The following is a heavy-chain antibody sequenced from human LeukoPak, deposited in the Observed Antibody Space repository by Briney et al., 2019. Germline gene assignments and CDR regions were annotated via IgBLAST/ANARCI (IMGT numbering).Heavy chain of an antibody. Sequence: SVKLSCKASGGTFSSYAISWVRQSPGQRLEWMGRIIPIFCTANYAQKFQGRVTITADKSTSTAYMELSSLRSEYTAVYYCARDNDISPIHWGQGTLVTVSS. V-gene: IGHV1-69*06. CDR1: GGTFSSYA. J-gene: IGHJ4*02. CDR3: ARDNDISPIH. CDR2: IIPIFCTA. D-gene: IGHD3-9*01.